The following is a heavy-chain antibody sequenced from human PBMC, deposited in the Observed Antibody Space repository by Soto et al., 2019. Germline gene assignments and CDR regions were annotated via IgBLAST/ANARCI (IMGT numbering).Heavy chain of an antibody. CDR1: GGSISSNC. CDR3: ARVWGYAFDY. J-gene: IGHJ4*02. CDR2: IYYSGST. D-gene: IGHD3-16*01. V-gene: IGHV4-59*01. Sequence: QVQLQESGPGLVKPSETLSLTCTVSGGSISSNCWSWVRQPPGKGLEWIGYIYYSGSTNYNPSLKSRVTISVDTSKNQFSLKLSSVSAADTAVYYCARVWGYAFDYWGQGTLVTVSS.